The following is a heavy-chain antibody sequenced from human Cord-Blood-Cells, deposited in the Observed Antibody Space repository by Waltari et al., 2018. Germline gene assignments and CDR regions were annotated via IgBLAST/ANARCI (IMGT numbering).Heavy chain of an antibody. CDR2: ISGSGGST. J-gene: IGHJ4*02. CDR1: GFPFSSHA. Sequence: EVQLVESGGGLVQPGGSLRLSCAASGFPFSSHAMSWVRQAPGKGLEWVSAISGSGGSTYYADSVKGRFTISRDNSKNTLYLQMNSLRAEDTAVYYCAKVYSGSSYFDYWGQGTLVTVSS. D-gene: IGHD1-26*01. CDR3: AKVYSGSSYFDY. V-gene: IGHV3-23*04.